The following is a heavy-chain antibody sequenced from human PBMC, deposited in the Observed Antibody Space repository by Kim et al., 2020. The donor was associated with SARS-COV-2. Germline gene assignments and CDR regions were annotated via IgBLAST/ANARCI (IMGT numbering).Heavy chain of an antibody. CDR2: IWNDGSKK. Sequence: GGSLRLSCVASGFTFSSHGMHWVRQAPGKGLEWVAVIWNDGSKKYYVDSVKGRCTISRDKSKNTVYLQLNSLRAADTPVYFCARAIRRVSMDVWGQGTMVSVS. CDR3: ARAIRRVSMDV. CDR1: GFTFSSHG. J-gene: IGHJ6*02. V-gene: IGHV3-33*01.